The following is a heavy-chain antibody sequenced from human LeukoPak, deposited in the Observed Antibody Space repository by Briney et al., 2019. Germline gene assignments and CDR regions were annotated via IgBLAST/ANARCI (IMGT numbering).Heavy chain of an antibody. J-gene: IGHJ4*02. V-gene: IGHV3-7*01. CDR2: IKKDGSKK. Sequence: QTGGSLRLSCAASGFTFSYYWMMWVRQPPGKGVEWVANIKKDGSKKYYVDSVKSRFTMSTDNAQNSLSLQMNSLRVEDTAVYYCATSSSGWSWDYWGQGTLVTVSS. D-gene: IGHD6-19*01. CDR1: GFTFSYYW. CDR3: ATSSSGWSWDY.